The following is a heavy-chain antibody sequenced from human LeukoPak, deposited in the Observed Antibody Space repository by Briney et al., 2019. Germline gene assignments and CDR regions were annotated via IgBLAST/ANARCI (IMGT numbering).Heavy chain of an antibody. J-gene: IGHJ4*02. D-gene: IGHD2-2*01. CDR3: ARGPKSRVGYCSSTSCPALFDY. V-gene: IGHV4-34*01. CDR2: INHSGST. Sequence: PPETLSLTCAVYGGSFSGYYWSWIRQPPGKGLEWIGEINHSGSTNYNPSLKSRVTISVDTSKNQFSLKLSSVTAADTAVYYCARGPKSRVGYCSSTSCPALFDYWGQGTLVTVSS. CDR1: GGSFSGYY.